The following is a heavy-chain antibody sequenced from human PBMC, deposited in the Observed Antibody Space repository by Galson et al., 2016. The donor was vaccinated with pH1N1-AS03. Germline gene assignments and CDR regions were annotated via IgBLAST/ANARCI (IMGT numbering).Heavy chain of an antibody. CDR3: ATSLNSGRNSYRPTDAFDI. CDR2: ISLSGST. V-gene: IGHV4-61*02. J-gene: IGHJ3*02. CDR1: GGSISGTSYY. D-gene: IGHD1-26*01. Sequence: LTCTVSGGSISGTSYYWSWIRQPAGKGLEWIGRISLSGSTNYNPSLKSRVSMSVDTSKNQLSLELNSVTAADTAVYYCATSLNSGRNSYRPTDAFDIWGQGTMVIVSS.